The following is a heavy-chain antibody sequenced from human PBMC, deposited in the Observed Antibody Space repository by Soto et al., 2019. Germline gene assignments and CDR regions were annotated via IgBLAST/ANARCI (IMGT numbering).Heavy chain of an antibody. CDR3: ARAHEHYDSSGYYYGIGVY. CDR1: GFTFSSYG. J-gene: IGHJ4*02. D-gene: IGHD3-22*01. Sequence: GGSLRLSCAASGFTFSSYGMHWVRQAPGKGLEWVAVIWYDGSNKYYADSVKGRFTISRDNSKNTLYVQMNSLRAEDTAVYYCARAHEHYDSSGYYYGIGVYWGQGTLVTVSS. V-gene: IGHV3-33*01. CDR2: IWYDGSNK.